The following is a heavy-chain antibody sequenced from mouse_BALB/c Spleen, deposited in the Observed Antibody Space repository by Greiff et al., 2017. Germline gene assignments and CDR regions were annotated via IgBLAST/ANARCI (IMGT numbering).Heavy chain of an antibody. J-gene: IGHJ1*01. V-gene: IGHV5-12-2*01. Sequence: EVQRVESGGGLVQPGGSLKLSCAASGFTFSSYTMSWVRQTPEKRLEWVAYISNGGGSTYYPETVKGRFTISRDNAKNTLYLQMSSLKSEDTAMYYCARLPIYYGNYWYFDVWGAGTTVTVSS. D-gene: IGHD2-1*01. CDR1: GFTFSSYT. CDR3: ARLPIYYGNYWYFDV. CDR2: ISNGGGST.